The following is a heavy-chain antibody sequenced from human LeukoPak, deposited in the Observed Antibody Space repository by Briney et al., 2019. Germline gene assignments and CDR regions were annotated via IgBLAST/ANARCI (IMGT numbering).Heavy chain of an antibody. Sequence: SETLSLTCTVSGGSISSASYYWGWIRQPPGKGLEWIGNIHYSGSPFYNPSLKSRVTISVDTSKNQFSVKLNSVTAADTAVYYCARRAETTAGRYFDYWGQGTLVTVSS. CDR2: IHYSGSP. CDR1: GGSISSASYY. J-gene: IGHJ4*02. V-gene: IGHV4-39*01. CDR3: ARRAETTAGRYFDY. D-gene: IGHD6-13*01.